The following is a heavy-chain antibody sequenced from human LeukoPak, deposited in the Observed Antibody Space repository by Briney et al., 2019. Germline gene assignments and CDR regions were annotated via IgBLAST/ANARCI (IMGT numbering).Heavy chain of an antibody. D-gene: IGHD3-22*01. J-gene: IGHJ4*02. Sequence: GGSLRLPCAASGFTFSSYAMSWVRQAPGKGLEWVSAISGSGGSTYYADSVKGRFTISRDNSKNTLYLQMNSLRAEDTAVYYCAKDPRRYYDSSGPFDYWGQGTLVTVSS. CDR3: AKDPRRYYDSSGPFDY. V-gene: IGHV3-23*01. CDR2: ISGSGGST. CDR1: GFTFSSYA.